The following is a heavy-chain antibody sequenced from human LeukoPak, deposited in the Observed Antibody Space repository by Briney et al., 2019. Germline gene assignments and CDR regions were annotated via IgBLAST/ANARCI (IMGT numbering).Heavy chain of an antibody. D-gene: IGHD3-10*01. J-gene: IGHJ3*02. CDR2: IYSDGRT. Sequence: GGSLRLSCAASGFTVSTNYLSWVRQAPGKGLEWVSVIYSDGRTYYADSVKGRFTISRDNSKNTLYLQMNSLRAEDTAVYYCARDSGRFDVFDIWGQGTMVTVSS. CDR3: ARDSGRFDVFDI. CDR1: GFTVSTNY. V-gene: IGHV3-53*01.